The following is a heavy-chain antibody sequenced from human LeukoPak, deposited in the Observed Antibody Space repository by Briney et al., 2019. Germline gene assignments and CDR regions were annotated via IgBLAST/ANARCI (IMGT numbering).Heavy chain of an antibody. CDR2: IRNDGSYK. CDR3: ARDRTMGIAAAGEFDY. D-gene: IGHD6-13*01. J-gene: IGHJ4*02. V-gene: IGHV3-30*02. CDR1: GFTFSNFG. Sequence: GGSLRLSCAASGFTFSNFGMHWVRQAPGKGLEWVAFIRNDGSYKYYADSVKGRFTISRDNSKNTLYLQMNSLRAEDTAVYYCARDRTMGIAAAGEFDYWGQGTLVTVSS.